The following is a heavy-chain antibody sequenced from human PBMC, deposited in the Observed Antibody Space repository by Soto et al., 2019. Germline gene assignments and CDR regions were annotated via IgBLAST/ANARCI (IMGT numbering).Heavy chain of an antibody. J-gene: IGHJ4*02. V-gene: IGHV3-43*01. D-gene: IGHD1-1*01. CDR3: VKVLKQSSWKDGLDS. CDR2: INRDGDNT. CDR1: GFIVDEYS. Sequence: LRLSXGASGFIVDEYSIHWGRQSPLKGLEWVSLINRDGDNTYYADSVKGRFTISRDNSKNSLYLHMSSLRIEDTAFYYCVKVLKQSSWKDGLDSCGQGTLV.